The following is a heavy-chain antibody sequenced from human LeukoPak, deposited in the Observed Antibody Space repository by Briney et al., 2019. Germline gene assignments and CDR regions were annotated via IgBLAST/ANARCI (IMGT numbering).Heavy chain of an antibody. V-gene: IGHV3-11*01. CDR1: GFTFSDYY. Sequence: PGESLRLSCAASGFTFSDYYMSWIRQAPGKGLEWVSYISSSGSTIYYADSVKGRFTISRDNAKNSLYLQMNSLRAEDTAVYYCAREGVVVDNWFDPWGQGTLVTVSS. CDR3: AREGVVVDNWFDP. D-gene: IGHD2-15*01. CDR2: ISSSGSTI. J-gene: IGHJ5*02.